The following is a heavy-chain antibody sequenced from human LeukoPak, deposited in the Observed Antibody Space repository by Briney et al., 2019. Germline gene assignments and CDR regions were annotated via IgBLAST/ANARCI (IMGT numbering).Heavy chain of an antibody. CDR2: IYSGGST. D-gene: IGHD6-19*01. V-gene: IGHV3-53*01. Sequence: PGGSLRLSCAASGFTFSSNYMSWVRQAPGKGLEWVSVIYSGGSTYYADSVKGRFTISRDNSKNTLYLQMNSLRAEDTAVYYCAREGPLYSSGWYPTEYYYYGMDVWGQGTTVTVSS. CDR3: AREGPLYSSGWYPTEYYYYGMDV. J-gene: IGHJ6*02. CDR1: GFTFSSNY.